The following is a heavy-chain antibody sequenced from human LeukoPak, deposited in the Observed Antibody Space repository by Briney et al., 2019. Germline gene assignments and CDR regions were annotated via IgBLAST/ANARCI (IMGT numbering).Heavy chain of an antibody. CDR3: AREPRYYDFWSGYYAVDAFDI. CDR2: IYTSGGT. CDR1: GGSISSYY. J-gene: IGHJ3*02. D-gene: IGHD3-3*01. Sequence: SETLSLTCTVSGGSISSYYWSWIRQPAGKGLEWIGRIYTSGGTNYNPSLKSRVTMSVDTSKNQFSLKLSSVTAADTAVYYCAREPRYYDFWSGYYAVDAFDIWGQGTMVTVSS. V-gene: IGHV4-4*07.